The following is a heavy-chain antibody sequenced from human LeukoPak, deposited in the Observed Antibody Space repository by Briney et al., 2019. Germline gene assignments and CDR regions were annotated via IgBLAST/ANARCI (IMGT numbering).Heavy chain of an antibody. CDR1: GFTFSSYG. CDR3: ASLVATWKWNDY. D-gene: IGHD5-12*01. V-gene: IGHV3-23*01. J-gene: IGHJ4*02. Sequence: QPGGTLRLSCAASGFTFSSYGMSWVRQAPGKGLEWVSAISGSGGSTYYADSVKGRFTISRDNSKNTLYLQMNSLRAEDTAVYYCASLVATWKWNDYWGQGTLVTVSS. CDR2: ISGSGGST.